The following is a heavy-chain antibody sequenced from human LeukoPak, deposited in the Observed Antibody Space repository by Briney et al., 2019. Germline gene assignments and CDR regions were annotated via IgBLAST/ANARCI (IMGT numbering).Heavy chain of an antibody. CDR2: IYYSGST. D-gene: IGHD3-10*01. J-gene: IGHJ4*02. CDR1: GGSISSYY. CDR3: ARAETPGLYPENYYGSGSYHLLY. V-gene: IGHV4-59*01. Sequence: SETLSLTCTVSGGSISSYYWSWIRQPPGKGLEWIGYIYYSGSTNYNPSLKSRVTISVDTSKNQFSLKLSSVTAADTAVYYCARAETPGLYPENYYGSGSYHLLYWGQGTLVTVSS.